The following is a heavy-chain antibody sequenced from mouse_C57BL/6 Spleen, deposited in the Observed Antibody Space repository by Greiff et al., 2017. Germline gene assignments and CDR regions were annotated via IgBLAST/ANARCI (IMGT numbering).Heavy chain of an antibody. D-gene: IGHD4-1*01. CDR2: IDPANGNT. J-gene: IGHJ2*01. Sequence: VHVKQSVAELVRPGASVKLSCTASGFNIKNTYMHWVKQSPEQGLEWIGRIDPANGNTKYAPKFQGKATITADTSSNTAYLQLSSLTAEDTAIYYCATLTGKGYWGQGTTLTVSS. CDR1: GFNIKNTY. CDR3: ATLTGKGY. V-gene: IGHV14-3*01.